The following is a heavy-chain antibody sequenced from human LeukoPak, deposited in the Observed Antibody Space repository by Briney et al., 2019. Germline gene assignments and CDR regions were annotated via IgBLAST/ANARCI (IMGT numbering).Heavy chain of an antibody. J-gene: IGHJ5*02. CDR3: AKRPRRVVRNWFDP. Sequence: GGSLRLSCAASGFTFSSYSMNWVRQAPGKGLEWVSSISSSSSYIYYADSVKGRFTISRDNSKNTLYLQMNSLRAEDTAVYYCAKRPRRVVRNWFDPWGQGTLVTVSS. D-gene: IGHD2-15*01. V-gene: IGHV3-21*01. CDR2: ISSSSSYI. CDR1: GFTFSSYS.